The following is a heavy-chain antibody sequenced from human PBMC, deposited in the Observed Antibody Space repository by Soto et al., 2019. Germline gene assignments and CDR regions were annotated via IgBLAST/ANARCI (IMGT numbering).Heavy chain of an antibody. CDR3: ARANTAMVPYFDY. D-gene: IGHD5-18*01. J-gene: IGHJ4*02. CDR2: INAGNGNT. CDR1: VYTFTSYA. V-gene: IGHV1-3*01. Sequence: XSVKVSCKASVYTFTSYAMHWVRQAPGQRLEWMGWINAGNGNTKYSQKFQGRVTITRDTSASTAYMELSSLRSEDTAVYYCARANTAMVPYFDYWGQGPLVTVSS.